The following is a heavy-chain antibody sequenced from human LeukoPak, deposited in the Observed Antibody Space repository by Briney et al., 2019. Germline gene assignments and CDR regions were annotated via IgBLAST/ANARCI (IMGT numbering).Heavy chain of an antibody. CDR3: ARHSAGFDY. CDR2: IYYSGTT. J-gene: IGHJ4*02. CDR1: GASISDSDFF. V-gene: IGHV4-39*01. Sequence: SETLSLTCTVSGASISDSDFFWAWVRQPPGKGLEWIGNIYYSGTTYYNPSLKSRVSVSMDTSKKQFSLKLRSMTAADTAVYYCARHSAGFDYWGQGTLVTVSS.